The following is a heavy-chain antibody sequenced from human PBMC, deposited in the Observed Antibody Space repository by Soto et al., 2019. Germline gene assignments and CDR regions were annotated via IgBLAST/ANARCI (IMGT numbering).Heavy chain of an antibody. Sequence: GGSLRLSRAASGVNFSSYAMNWVRQAPGKGLEWVSTISDTGGGTFYAGSVKGRFTISRDNSKNTLYLQMHSLRADDSAIYFCAVGRHKTSGSNTWFDPWGRGTLVTVSS. J-gene: IGHJ5*02. CDR3: AVGRHKTSGSNTWFDP. V-gene: IGHV3-23*01. CDR2: ISDTGGGT. D-gene: IGHD3-22*01. CDR1: GVNFSSYA.